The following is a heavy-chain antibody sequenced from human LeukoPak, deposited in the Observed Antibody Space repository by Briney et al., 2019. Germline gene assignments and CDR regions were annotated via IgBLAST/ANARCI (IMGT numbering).Heavy chain of an antibody. CDR3: ASRGKTYYDFWSGYYQLQYYYYMDV. J-gene: IGHJ6*03. Sequence: SETLSLTCTVSGGSISSSSYYWGWIRQPPGKGLEWIGSIYYSGSTYYNPSLKSRVTISVDTSKNQFSLKLSSVTAADTAVYYCASRGKTYYDFWSGYYQLQYYYYMDVWGKGTTVTISS. CDR1: GGSISSSSYY. D-gene: IGHD3-3*01. CDR2: IYYSGST. V-gene: IGHV4-39*07.